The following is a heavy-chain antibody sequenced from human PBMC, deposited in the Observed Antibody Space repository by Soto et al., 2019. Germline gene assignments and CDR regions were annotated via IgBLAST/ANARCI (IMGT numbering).Heavy chain of an antibody. Sequence: SETLSLTCTVSGGSISSYYWSWIRQHPGKGLEWIGYIYYSGSTYYNPSLKSRVTISVDTSKNQFSLKLSSVTAADTAVYYCARGYCISTSCYFGWFDPWGQGTLVTVSS. CDR3: ARGYCISTSCYFGWFDP. V-gene: IGHV4-59*06. CDR2: IYYSGST. CDR1: GGSISSYY. J-gene: IGHJ5*02. D-gene: IGHD2-2*01.